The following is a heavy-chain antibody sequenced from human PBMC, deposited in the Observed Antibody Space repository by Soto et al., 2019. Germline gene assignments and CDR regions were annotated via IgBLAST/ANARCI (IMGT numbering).Heavy chain of an antibody. J-gene: IGHJ3*01. D-gene: IGHD3-22*01. CDR2: IFANDEE. V-gene: IGHV2-26*01. CDR1: GLSLSNAQMG. CDR3: ARMGDYYDNAGDAFDL. Sequence: QGTLKESGPVLVKPTETLTLTCTVSGLSLSNAQMGVSWIRQPPGKALEWLAHIFANDEESYNTSLRSRLTISRDTSKNQVVLTMTNMDPVDTATYYCARMGDYYDNAGDAFDLWGQGTRVTVSS.